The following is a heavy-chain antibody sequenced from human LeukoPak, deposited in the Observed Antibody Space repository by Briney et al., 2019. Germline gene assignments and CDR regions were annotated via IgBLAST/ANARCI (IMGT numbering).Heavy chain of an antibody. CDR1: GGSFSGYY. D-gene: IGHD3-3*01. J-gene: IGHJ6*02. V-gene: IGHV4-34*01. CDR3: ARAGYDFWSGLEFYGMDV. Sequence: PSETLSLTCAVYGGSFSGYYWSWIRQPPGKGLEWIGEINHSGSTNYNPSLKSRVTISVDTSKNQFSLKLSSVTAADTAVYYCARAGYDFWSGLEFYGMDVWGQGTTVTVSS. CDR2: INHSGST.